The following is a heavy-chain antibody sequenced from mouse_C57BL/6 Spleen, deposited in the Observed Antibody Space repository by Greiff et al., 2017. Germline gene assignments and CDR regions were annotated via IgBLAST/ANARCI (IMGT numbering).Heavy chain of an antibody. CDR1: GFTFSSYA. J-gene: IGHJ1*03. D-gene: IGHD1-1*01. CDR3: ARDQGRGRSDEGYFDV. V-gene: IGHV5S21*01. Sequence: EVQRVESGEGLVKPGGSLKLSCAASGFTFSSYAMSWVRQTPEKRLEWVAYISSGGGYIYYADTVKGRFTISRDNARNTLYLQMSSLKSEDTAMYYCARDQGRGRSDEGYFDVWGTGTTVTVSS. CDR2: ISSGGGYI.